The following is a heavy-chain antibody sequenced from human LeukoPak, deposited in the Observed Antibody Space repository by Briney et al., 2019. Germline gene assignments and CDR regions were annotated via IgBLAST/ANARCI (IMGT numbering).Heavy chain of an antibody. CDR2: INPNSGGT. J-gene: IGHJ6*03. CDR3: ARAGYSSSWYGAYYYYMDV. D-gene: IGHD6-13*01. CDR1: GYTFTGYY. V-gene: IGHV1-2*02. Sequence: ASVKVSCKASGYTFTGYYMHWVRQAPGQGLEWMGWINPNSGGTNYAQKFQGRVTMTRDTSISTAYMELSRLRSDDTAVYYCARAGYSSSWYGAYYYYMDVWGKGTTVTVAS.